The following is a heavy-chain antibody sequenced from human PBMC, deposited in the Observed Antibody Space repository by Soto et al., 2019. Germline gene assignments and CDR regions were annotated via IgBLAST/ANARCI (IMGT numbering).Heavy chain of an antibody. D-gene: IGHD3-10*01. V-gene: IGHV4-39*01. CDR2: IYYSGST. J-gene: IGHJ6*02. Sequence: SETLSLTCTVSGGSISSSSYYWGWIRQPPGKGLEWIGSIYYSGSTYYNPSLKSRVTISVDTSKNQFSLKLSSVTAADTAVYYCARHYSGSGSYYKDYYYGMDVWGQGTTVTVSS. CDR1: GGSISSSSYY. CDR3: ARHYSGSGSYYKDYYYGMDV.